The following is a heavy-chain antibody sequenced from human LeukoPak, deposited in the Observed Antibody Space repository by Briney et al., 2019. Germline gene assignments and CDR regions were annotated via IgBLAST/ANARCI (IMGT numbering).Heavy chain of an antibody. J-gene: IGHJ5*02. CDR3: ARQVVPAAMPYFVRALDWFDP. Sequence: GESLKISCKGSGYSFTSYWIGWVRQMPGKGLEWMGIIYPGDSDTRYSPSFQGQVTISADKSISTAYLQWSSLKASDTAMYYCARQVVPAAMPYFVRALDWFDPWGQGTLVTVSS. CDR2: IYPGDSDT. V-gene: IGHV5-51*01. CDR1: GYSFTSYW. D-gene: IGHD2-2*01.